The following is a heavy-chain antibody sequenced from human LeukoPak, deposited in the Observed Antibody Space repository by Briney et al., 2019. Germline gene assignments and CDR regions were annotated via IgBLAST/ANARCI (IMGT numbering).Heavy chain of an antibody. CDR1: GYTFTSYD. J-gene: IGHJ3*02. V-gene: IGHV1-8*03. CDR3: ARRLAAALDAFDI. D-gene: IGHD6-13*01. Sequence: ASVKVSCKASGYTFTSYDINWVRQATGQGLEWMGWMNPNSGNTGYAQKFQGRVTITRNTSISTAYMELSSLRSEDTAVYYCARRLAAALDAFDIWGQGTMDAVSS. CDR2: MNPNSGNT.